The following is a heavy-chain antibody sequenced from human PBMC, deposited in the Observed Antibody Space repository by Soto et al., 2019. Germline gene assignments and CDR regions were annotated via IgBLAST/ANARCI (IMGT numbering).Heavy chain of an antibody. Sequence: ASVKVSFKASGYIFSSYGISWVRQAPGQGLEWMGWISAYNGRPNYAQNFRGRVTMTKDTSTSTASMELRSLRYDDTAVYYCARDQITDYWGQGTPVTVSS. CDR2: ISAYNGRP. J-gene: IGHJ4*02. V-gene: IGHV1-18*01. D-gene: IGHD3-10*01. CDR1: GYIFSSYG. CDR3: ARDQITDY.